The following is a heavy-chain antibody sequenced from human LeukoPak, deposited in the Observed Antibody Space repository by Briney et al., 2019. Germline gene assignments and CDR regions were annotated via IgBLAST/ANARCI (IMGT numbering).Heavy chain of an antibody. J-gene: IGHJ4*02. Sequence: SETLSLTCTVSGGSISSSYCSWIRQPAGKGLEWIGRIYTSGSTTYNPSLKSRVTMSVDTSKNQFSLKLNSVTAADTAVYYCARQASGGGRVPFEYWGQGTLVTASS. CDR2: IYTSGST. CDR3: ARQASGGGRVPFEY. CDR1: GGSISSSY. V-gene: IGHV4-4*07. D-gene: IGHD4-23*01.